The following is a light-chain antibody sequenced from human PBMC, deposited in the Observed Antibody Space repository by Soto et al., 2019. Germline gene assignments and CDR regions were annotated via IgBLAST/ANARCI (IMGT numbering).Light chain of an antibody. CDR1: QSVSSY. Sequence: EIVLTQSPATLSLSPGERATLSCRASQSVSSYLAWYQQKPGQAPRLLIYDASNRATGIPARFSGSGSGTDFTVTISSLEPEDFAVYYGQQRSNWPYTFGQGTKLEI. CDR2: DAS. J-gene: IGKJ2*01. CDR3: QQRSNWPYT. V-gene: IGKV3-11*01.